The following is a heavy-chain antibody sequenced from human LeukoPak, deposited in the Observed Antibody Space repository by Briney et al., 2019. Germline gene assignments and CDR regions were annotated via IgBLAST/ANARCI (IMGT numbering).Heavy chain of an antibody. D-gene: IGHD3-9*01. J-gene: IGHJ6*03. CDR3: ARASYDILTGYYIGPYYYYYYMDV. V-gene: IGHV1-18*01. Sequence: ASVKVSCKASGYTFTSYGISWVRQAPGQGLEWMGWIHAYNGNTNDAQKLQGRVTMTTDTSTSTAYMELRSLRSDDTAVYYCARASYDILTGYYIGPYYYYYYMDVWGKGTTVTVSS. CDR2: IHAYNGNT. CDR1: GYTFTSYG.